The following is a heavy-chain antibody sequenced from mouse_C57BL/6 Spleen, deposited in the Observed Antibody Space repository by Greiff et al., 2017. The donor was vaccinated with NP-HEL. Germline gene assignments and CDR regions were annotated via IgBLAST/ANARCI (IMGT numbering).Heavy chain of an antibody. CDR2: IDPETGGT. CDR1: GYTFTDYE. J-gene: IGHJ1*03. D-gene: IGHD1-1*01. V-gene: IGHV1-15*01. CDR3: TRGRGSYGYFDV. Sequence: QVQLQQSGAELVRPGASVTLSCKASGYTFTDYEMHWVTQTPVHGLEWIGAIDPETGGTAYNQKFKGKAILTADKSSSTAYMELRSLTSEDSAVYYCTRGRGSYGYFDVWGTGTTVTVSS.